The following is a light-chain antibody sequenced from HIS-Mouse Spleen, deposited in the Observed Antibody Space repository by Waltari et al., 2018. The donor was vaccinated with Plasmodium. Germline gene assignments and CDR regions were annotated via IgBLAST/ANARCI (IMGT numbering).Light chain of an antibody. J-gene: IGLJ2*01. V-gene: IGLV3-1*01. CDR3: QAWDSSTGV. Sequence: SYELTQPPSVSVSPGRKASITCSGDKLVDKYACWYQPKPGQSPVLVIYQDSKRPSGIPERFSGSNSGNTVTLTISGTQAMDEADYYCQAWDSSTGVFGGGTKLTVL. CDR2: QDS. CDR1: KLVDKY.